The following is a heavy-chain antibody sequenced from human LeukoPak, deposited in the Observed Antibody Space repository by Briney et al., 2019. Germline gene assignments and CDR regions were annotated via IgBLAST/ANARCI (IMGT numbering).Heavy chain of an antibody. J-gene: IGHJ6*02. Sequence: KAGGSLRLSCAASGFTFSSYSMNWVRQAPGKGLEWVSSISSSSSYIYYADSVKGRFTISRDNAKNSLYLQMNSLRAEDTAVYYCARETRRGGGWLLPGYYGMDVWGQGTTVTVSS. CDR1: GFTFSSYS. CDR3: ARETRRGGGWLLPGYYGMDV. D-gene: IGHD6-19*01. CDR2: ISSSSSYI. V-gene: IGHV3-21*01.